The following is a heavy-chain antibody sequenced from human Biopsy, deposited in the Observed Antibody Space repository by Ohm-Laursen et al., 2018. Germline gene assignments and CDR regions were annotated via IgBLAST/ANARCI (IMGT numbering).Heavy chain of an antibody. CDR3: AKDLGQVTAAIGY. CDR2: ITWNSGSI. D-gene: IGHD2-21*02. CDR1: GFKFDDYG. V-gene: IGHV3-9*01. J-gene: IGHJ4*02. Sequence: SLRLSCAASGFKFDDYGMNWARQAPGKGLEWVSGITWNSGSIGYADSVKGRFSIFRDNAKHSLYLQMNSLRAEDTTLYYCAKDLGQVTAAIGYWGQGTLVTVSS.